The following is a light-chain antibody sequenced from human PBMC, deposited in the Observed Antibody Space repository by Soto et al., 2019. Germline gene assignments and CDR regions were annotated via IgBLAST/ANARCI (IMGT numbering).Light chain of an antibody. CDR1: QSVAGN. CDR3: QQYNSWPLT. J-gene: IGKJ4*01. V-gene: IGKV3-15*01. CDR2: GAS. Sequence: EIVMTQSPATLSVSPGERATLSCRASQSVAGNLAWYQQKPGQAPRLLMYGASTRATGIPARFSGSGSGTEFTLTISSRQSEDFGVYYCQQYNSWPLTFGGGTKVEIK.